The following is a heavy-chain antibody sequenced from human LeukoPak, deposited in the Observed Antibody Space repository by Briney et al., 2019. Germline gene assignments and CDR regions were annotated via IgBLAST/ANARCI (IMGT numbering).Heavy chain of an antibody. V-gene: IGHV3-74*01. CDR3: ATTYCGGDCSADFDY. Sequence: QPGGSLRLSCAASGFTFSSYWMHWVRQAPGKGLVWVSRINSDGSSTSYADSVKGRFTISRDNAKNTLYLQMNSLRAEDTAVYYCATTYCGGDCSADFDYWGKGILVTVSS. CDR2: INSDGSST. D-gene: IGHD2-21*02. J-gene: IGHJ4*02. CDR1: GFTFSSYW.